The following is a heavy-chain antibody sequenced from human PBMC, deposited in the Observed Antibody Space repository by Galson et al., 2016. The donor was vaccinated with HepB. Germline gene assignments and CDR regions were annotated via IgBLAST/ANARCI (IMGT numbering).Heavy chain of an antibody. V-gene: IGHV4-39*01. CDR2: IFYSGST. Sequence: SETLSLTCTVSGGSISNSYYYWGWIRQPPGKGLEWTGSIFYSGSTYYSPSLKSRVTISLDTSKNQFSLKLSSVTAADTAVYYCARHSRSTVRFESWGQGTLVTVSS. D-gene: IGHD2-2*01. J-gene: IGHJ4*02. CDR3: ARHSRSTVRFES. CDR1: GGSISNSYYY.